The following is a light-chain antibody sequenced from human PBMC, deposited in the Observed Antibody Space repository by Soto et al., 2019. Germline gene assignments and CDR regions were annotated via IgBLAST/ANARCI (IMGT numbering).Light chain of an antibody. V-gene: IGKV3-11*01. Sequence: EIVLTQSPATLSLSPGERATLSCRASQSVSSYLVWYQQKPGQAPRLLIYDASNRATGIPARFSGSGSGTDFTLTISSLEPEDFAVYYCQQRSKAFTFGPGTKVDIK. CDR3: QQRSKAFT. J-gene: IGKJ3*01. CDR2: DAS. CDR1: QSVSSY.